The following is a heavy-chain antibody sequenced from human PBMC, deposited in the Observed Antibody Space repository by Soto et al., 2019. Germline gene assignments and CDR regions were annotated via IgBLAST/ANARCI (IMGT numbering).Heavy chain of an antibody. CDR3: ARDIALQHYYYYGMDV. Sequence: ESGGGVVQPGRSLRLSCAASGFTFSSYAMHWVRQAPGKGLEWVAVISYDGSNKYYADSVKGRFTISRDNSKNTLYPQMNSLRAEDTAVYYCARDIALQHYYYYGMDVWGLGTTVTV. D-gene: IGHD6-13*01. CDR2: ISYDGSNK. CDR1: GFTFSSYA. J-gene: IGHJ6*01. V-gene: IGHV3-30-3*01.